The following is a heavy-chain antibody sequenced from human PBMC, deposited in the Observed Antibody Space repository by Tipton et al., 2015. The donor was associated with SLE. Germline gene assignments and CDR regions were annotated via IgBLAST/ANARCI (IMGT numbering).Heavy chain of an antibody. CDR2: ISHSGST. J-gene: IGHJ2*01. D-gene: IGHD3-3*01. V-gene: IGHV4-34*01. CDR1: GESFSAYY. Sequence: TLSLTCAVYGESFSAYYWNWVRQPPGKGLEWIGGISHSGSTNYNPFLKSRVTISVDTSKKQFHLKLSSGTAADTAVYYCARQYHDFWSGLYWHFDLWGRGTLVTVSS. CDR3: ARQYHDFWSGLYWHFDL.